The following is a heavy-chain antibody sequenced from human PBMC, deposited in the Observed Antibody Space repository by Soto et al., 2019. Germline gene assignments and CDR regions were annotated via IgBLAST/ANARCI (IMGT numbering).Heavy chain of an antibody. D-gene: IGHD3-16*01. J-gene: IGHJ4*02. CDR2: IYRDDVK. CDR1: GFSLSTSEVG. Sequence: QITLEDSGPTLVKPTQTLTLTCTFSGFSLSTSEVGVGWIRQPPGKALEWLALIYRDDVKRYSPSLKSRLTNTKDTSTNQVFLTMTNMDPVDTATYYCAHHMRGRGGDYWGQGTMVTVSS. V-gene: IGHV2-5*02. CDR3: AHHMRGRGGDY.